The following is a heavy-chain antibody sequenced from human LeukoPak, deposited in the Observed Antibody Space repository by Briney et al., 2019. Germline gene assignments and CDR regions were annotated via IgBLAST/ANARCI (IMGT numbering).Heavy chain of an antibody. CDR2: ISSSSSYI. D-gene: IGHD5-12*01. Sequence: PGGSLRLSCAASGFTFSSYSMNWVRQAPGKGLEWASSISSSSSYIYYADSVKGRFTISRDNAKNSLYLQMNSLRAEDTAVYYCARDPNIVATIHYYYYGMDVWGKGATVTVSS. J-gene: IGHJ6*04. V-gene: IGHV3-21*01. CDR1: GFTFSSYS. CDR3: ARDPNIVATIHYYYYGMDV.